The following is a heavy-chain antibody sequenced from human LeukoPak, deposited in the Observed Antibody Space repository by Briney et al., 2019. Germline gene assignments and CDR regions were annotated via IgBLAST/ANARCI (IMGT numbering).Heavy chain of an antibody. V-gene: IGHV3-21*01. Sequence: VGSLRLSCAASEFTFSVYAMNWVRQAPGKGLEWVSCISIISSDIYYAHSVKGRFTISRDNAKNSLYLQMNSLRGEDTAVYSCERGETGVEYKYYYYMVVWGKGTTLTVCS. CDR3: ERGETGVEYKYYYYMVV. D-gene: IGHD3-3*01. J-gene: IGHJ6*03. CDR1: EFTFSVYA. CDR2: ISIISSDI.